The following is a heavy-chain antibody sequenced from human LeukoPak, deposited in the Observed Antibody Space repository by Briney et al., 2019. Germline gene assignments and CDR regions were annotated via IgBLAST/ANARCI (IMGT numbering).Heavy chain of an antibody. CDR2: FYYSGST. CDR1: GGAISSSSYY. CDR3: ARTYNYDSSDPYY. D-gene: IGHD3-22*01. J-gene: IGHJ4*02. Sequence: SETLSLTCTVSGGAISSSSYYWGWIRQPPGKGLEWIGSFYYSGSTLYNPSLESRVTISVDTSKNQFSLKVNSVTAADTAVYYCARTYNYDSSDPYYWGQGTLVTVSS. V-gene: IGHV4-39*07.